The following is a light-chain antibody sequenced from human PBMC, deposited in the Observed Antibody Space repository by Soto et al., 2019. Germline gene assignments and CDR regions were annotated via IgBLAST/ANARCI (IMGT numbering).Light chain of an antibody. V-gene: IGKV3-20*01. CDR3: QQYGSSRT. CDR2: GAS. J-gene: IGKJ1*01. CDR1: QSVSRNF. Sequence: EIVLPQSPGTLSLSPGERATLSCRASQSVSRNFLAWYQQKPGQAPRLLMYGASNRATGIPDRFRGSGSGTDFSLIISRLEPEDFAVYYCQQYGSSRTFGQGTKVDIK.